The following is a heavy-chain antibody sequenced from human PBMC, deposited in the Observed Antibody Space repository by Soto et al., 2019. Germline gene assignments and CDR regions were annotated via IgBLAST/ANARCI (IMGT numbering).Heavy chain of an antibody. V-gene: IGHV4-59*01. D-gene: IGHD1-26*01. CDR2: VYYSGST. CDR3: ARRYGGHFDY. J-gene: IGHJ4*02. Sequence: NPSETLSLTCTVSGGSISSYYWSWIRQPPGKGLEWIGYVYYSGSTNYNPSLKSRVTISVDTSKNQFSLKVRSVTAADTAVYYCARRYGGHFDYWGQGTLVTVSS. CDR1: GGSISSYY.